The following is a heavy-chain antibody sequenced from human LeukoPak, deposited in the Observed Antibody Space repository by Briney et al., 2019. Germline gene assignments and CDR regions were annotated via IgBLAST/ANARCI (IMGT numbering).Heavy chain of an antibody. V-gene: IGHV4-30-4*01. CDR1: GGSISSGDYY. D-gene: IGHD3-22*01. J-gene: IGHJ4*02. CDR2: IYYSGTT. Sequence: PSETLSLTCTVSGGSISSGDYYWSWIRQTPGKGLEWIGYIYYSGTTYYNPSLKSRVTILIDTSKNQFSLKLSSVTAADTAVYYCARSHYYDSSGYYPLDYWGQGTLVTVSS. CDR3: ARSHYYDSSGYYPLDY.